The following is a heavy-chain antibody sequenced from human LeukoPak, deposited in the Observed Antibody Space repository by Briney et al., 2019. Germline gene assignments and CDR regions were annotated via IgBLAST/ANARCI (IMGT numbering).Heavy chain of an antibody. Sequence: TGSTYYTPSLERRVTISVDTSKTQFSLTLSSVTAADTAVYYCARGHYYYGSGYASNFAYWGQGTLVTVSS. CDR2: TGST. J-gene: IGHJ4*02. D-gene: IGHD3-10*01. V-gene: IGHV4-39*07. CDR3: ARGHYYYGSGYASNFAY.